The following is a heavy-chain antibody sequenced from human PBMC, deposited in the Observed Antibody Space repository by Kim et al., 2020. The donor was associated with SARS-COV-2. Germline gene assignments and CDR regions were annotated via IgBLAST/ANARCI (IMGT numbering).Heavy chain of an antibody. J-gene: IGHJ5*02. CDR1: EYTFTSYP. CDR3: ARGRGILTAGGSFGTNWFDP. CDR2: INTNTGNP. D-gene: IGHD6-13*01. Sequence: ASVKVSCKASEYTFTSYPINWVRLAPGQGLEWMGWINTNTGNPTYVQDFRGRFVFYLDTSVNTAYLLINNLKTEDTALYYCARGRGILTAGGSFGTNWFDPWGQGTLVTVSS. V-gene: IGHV7-4-1*02.